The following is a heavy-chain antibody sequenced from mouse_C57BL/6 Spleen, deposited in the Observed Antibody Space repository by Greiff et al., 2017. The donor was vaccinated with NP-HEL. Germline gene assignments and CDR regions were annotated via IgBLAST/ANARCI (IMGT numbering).Heavy chain of an antibody. Sequence: EVKLQESGPGLVKPSQSLSLTCSVTGYSITSGYYWNWIRQFPGNKLEWMGYISYDGSNNYNPSLKNRISITRDTAKNQFFLKLNSVTTEDTATYYCARYGYDYAMDYWGQGTSVTVSS. CDR2: ISYDGSN. J-gene: IGHJ4*01. D-gene: IGHD2-2*01. CDR3: ARYGYDYAMDY. CDR1: GYSITSGYY. V-gene: IGHV3-6*01.